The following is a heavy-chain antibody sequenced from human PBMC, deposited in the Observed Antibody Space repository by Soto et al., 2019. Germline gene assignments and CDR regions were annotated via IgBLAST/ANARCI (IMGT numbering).Heavy chain of an antibody. Sequence: QVQLVQSGAEVKKPGSSVKVSCKASGGTFSSYSINWVRQAPGQGLEWMGEIIPIFGTANYAQKFQGRVTIPADESTSTAYMELSILRYEDTAVYYCARDGGRHSGGIDYWGQGTLVNVSS. D-gene: IGHD1-26*01. CDR1: GGTFSSYS. J-gene: IGHJ4*02. CDR3: ARDGGRHSGGIDY. CDR2: IIPIFGTA. V-gene: IGHV1-69*01.